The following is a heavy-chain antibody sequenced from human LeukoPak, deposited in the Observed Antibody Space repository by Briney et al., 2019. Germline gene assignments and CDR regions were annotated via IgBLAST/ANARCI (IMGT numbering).Heavy chain of an antibody. CDR2: IRYDGSNE. CDR3: ARGSDYDSSDFYNYFFDY. CDR1: GFTFNSYG. V-gene: IGHV3-30*02. Sequence: GGSLRLSCAASGFTFNSYGIHWVRQAPGKGLEWVAFIRYDGSNEYYADSVKGRFTISRDNSKNTLYLQMNSLRAEDTAVYYCARGSDYDSSDFYNYFFDYWGQGTLVTVSS. D-gene: IGHD3-22*01. J-gene: IGHJ4*02.